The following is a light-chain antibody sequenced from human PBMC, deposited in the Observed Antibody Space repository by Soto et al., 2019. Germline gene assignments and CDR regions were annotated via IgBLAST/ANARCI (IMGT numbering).Light chain of an antibody. CDR1: QGISSY. Sequence: DIQLTQSPSFLSASVGDRVTITCRASQGISSYLARYQQKPGKAPKLLIYTASTLQSGVPSRFSGSRSGTEFTLTISSLQPEDFATYYCQQLSYPFTFGPGTKVDIK. J-gene: IGKJ3*01. CDR3: QQLSYPFT. V-gene: IGKV1-9*01. CDR2: TAS.